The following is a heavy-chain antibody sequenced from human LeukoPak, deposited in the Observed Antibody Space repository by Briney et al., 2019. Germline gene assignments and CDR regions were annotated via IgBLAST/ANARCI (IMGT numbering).Heavy chain of an antibody. V-gene: IGHV4-34*01. Sequence: SETLSLTCAVYGGSFSGYYWSWIRQPPGKGLEWIGEVNHSGSTNYNPSLKSRVTISVGTSKNQFSLKLSSVTAADTAVYYCATVTGDYWGQGTLVTVSS. CDR3: ATVTGDY. CDR2: VNHSGST. J-gene: IGHJ4*02. D-gene: IGHD2-21*02. CDR1: GGSFSGYY.